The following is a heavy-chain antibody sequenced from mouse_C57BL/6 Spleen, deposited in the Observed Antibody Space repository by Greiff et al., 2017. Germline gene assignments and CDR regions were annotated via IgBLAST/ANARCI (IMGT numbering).Heavy chain of an antibody. CDR1: GFTFSDYY. V-gene: IGHV5-16*01. J-gene: IGHJ1*03. CDR3: ARAIYYGAGGDFDV. Sequence: EVMLVESEGGLVQPGSSMKLSCTASGFTFSDYYMAWVRQVPEKGLEWVANINYDGSSTYYLDSLKSRFIISRDNAKNILYLQMSSLKSEDTATYYCARAIYYGAGGDFDVWGTGTTVTVSS. D-gene: IGHD2-1*01. CDR2: INYDGSST.